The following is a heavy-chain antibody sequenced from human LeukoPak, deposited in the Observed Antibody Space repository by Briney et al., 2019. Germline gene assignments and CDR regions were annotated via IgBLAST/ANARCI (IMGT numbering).Heavy chain of an antibody. D-gene: IGHD3-10*01. CDR1: GFTFSYYW. V-gene: IGHV3-74*03. CDR2: INDDGRTT. J-gene: IGHJ3*02. Sequence: PGGSLRLSCAASGFTFSYYWMHWVRQAPGEGLVWVSRINDDGRTTTYADSVKGRITISRDNAKNTLYLQMSSLSVEDTAVYYCARSGITMVGGASIGLLTFDIWGPGTMVTVSP. CDR3: ARSGITMVGGASIGLLTFDI.